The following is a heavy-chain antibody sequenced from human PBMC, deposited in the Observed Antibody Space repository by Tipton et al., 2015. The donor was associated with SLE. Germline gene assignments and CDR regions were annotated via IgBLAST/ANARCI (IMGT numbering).Heavy chain of an antibody. CDR3: VRDGGPATNYHDPSGQYFLDI. CDR2: INQRGVV. V-gene: IGHV4-34*01. J-gene: IGHJ3*02. D-gene: IGHD3-22*01. Sequence: TLSLTCAVYGGPFSAHYWNWIRQPPGKGREWIGEINQRGVVNYNPSLESRVTISVDTSNNQFSLKLSSVTAADTAVYYCVRDGGPATNYHDPSGQYFLDIWGQGTMVTVSS. CDR1: GGPFSAHY.